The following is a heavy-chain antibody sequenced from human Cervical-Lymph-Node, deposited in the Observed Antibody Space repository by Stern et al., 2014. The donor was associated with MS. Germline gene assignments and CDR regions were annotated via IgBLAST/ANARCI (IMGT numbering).Heavy chain of an antibody. CDR2: ILPVFGTT. Sequence: VQLVPSGAEVKNPGSSVKVSCKASGGTFSNYGVTWVRQASGQRLEWMGVILPVFGTTDYAQKVQDRVTITAEKSTSTAYMELGSLRSEDTAVYYWASKHLGDLSLALDNWGQGAAGNVSS. J-gene: IGHJ3*02. V-gene: IGHV1-69*14. D-gene: IGHD3-16*02. CDR1: GGTFSNYG. CDR3: ASKHLGDLSLALDN.